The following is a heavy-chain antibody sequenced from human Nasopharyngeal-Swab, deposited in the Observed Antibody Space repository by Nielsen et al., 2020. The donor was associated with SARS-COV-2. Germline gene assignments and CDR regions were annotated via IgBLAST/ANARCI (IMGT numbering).Heavy chain of an antibody. CDR2: ISWNSGSI. V-gene: IGHV3-9*01. D-gene: IGHD2-2*01. CDR1: GFTFDDYA. J-gene: IGHJ6*02. Sequence: SLKISCAASGFTFDDYAMHWVRQAPGKGLEWVSGISWNSGSIGYADSVKGRFTISRDNAKNSLYLQMNSLRAEDTALYYCAKTLNPYCSSTSCYSGGMDVWSQGTTVTVSS. CDR3: AKTLNPYCSSTSCYSGGMDV.